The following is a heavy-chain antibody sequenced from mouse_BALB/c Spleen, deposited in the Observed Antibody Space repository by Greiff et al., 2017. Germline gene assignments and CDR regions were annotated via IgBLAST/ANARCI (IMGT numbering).Heavy chain of an antibody. CDR2: IDPENGNT. Sequence: EVQLKQSGAELVRPGALVKLSCKASGFNIKDYYMHWVKQRPEQGLEWIGWIDPENGNTIYDPKFQGKASITADTSSNTAYLQLSSLTSEDTAVYYCARYYYGSSYDYAMDYWGQGTSVTVSS. V-gene: IGHV14-1*02. D-gene: IGHD1-1*01. CDR1: GFNIKDYY. J-gene: IGHJ4*01. CDR3: ARYYYGSSYDYAMDY.